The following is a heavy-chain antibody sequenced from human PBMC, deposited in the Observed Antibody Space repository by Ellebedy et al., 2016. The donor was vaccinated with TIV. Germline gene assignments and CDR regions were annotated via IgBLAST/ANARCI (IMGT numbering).Heavy chain of an antibody. V-gene: IGHV3-33*01. CDR1: GFTFSSYG. CDR2: IWYDGSNK. Sequence: GESLKISCAASGFTFSSYGMHWVRQAPGKGLGWVAVIWYDGSNKYYAYSVKGRFTISRDNSKNTLYLQMNSLRAEDTAVYYCAREPITIFGVVPYYFDYWGRGTLVTVAS. D-gene: IGHD3-3*01. CDR3: AREPITIFGVVPYYFDY. J-gene: IGHJ4*02.